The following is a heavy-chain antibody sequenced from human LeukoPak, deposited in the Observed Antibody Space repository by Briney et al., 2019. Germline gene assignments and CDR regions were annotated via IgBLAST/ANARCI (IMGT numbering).Heavy chain of an antibody. CDR3: ARENYCSGGSCYAGALDI. CDR2: ISAHNGNT. CDR1: GYTLIELS. Sequence: ASVKVSCKVSGYTLIELSMHWVRQAPGKGLEWMGWISAHNGNTNYAQKLQSRVTTITETMTSTVYMELRSLRSDDTAVYCCARENYCSGGSCYAGALDIWGQGTIVTVSS. J-gene: IGHJ3*02. V-gene: IGHV1-18*01. D-gene: IGHD2-15*01.